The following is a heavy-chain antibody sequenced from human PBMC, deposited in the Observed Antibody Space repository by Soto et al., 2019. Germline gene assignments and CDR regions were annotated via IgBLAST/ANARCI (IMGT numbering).Heavy chain of an antibody. CDR2: IRSTPDGGTT. D-gene: IGHD3-3*01. Sequence: EVQLVESGGGLVQPGRSLRLPCTASGFPFGDYAMSWIRQAPGKGLEWVGFIRSTPDGGTTEYAASVRGRFSISRDDSKSIVYLQLNSVKTEDTALYYCTRLPVRSLWMGYSFDYWGQGTLVTVSS. CDR3: TRLPVRSLWMGYSFDY. J-gene: IGHJ4*02. V-gene: IGHV3-49*03. CDR1: GFPFGDYA.